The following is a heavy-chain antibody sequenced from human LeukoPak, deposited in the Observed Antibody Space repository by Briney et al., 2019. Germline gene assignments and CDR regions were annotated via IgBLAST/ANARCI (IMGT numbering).Heavy chain of an antibody. CDR1: GFTFSSYG. Sequence: GRSLRLSCAASGFTFSSYGMHWVRQAPGKGLDWVAVIWYDGSKKYYADSVKGRFTISRDNSKNTLYLQMNSLRAEDTAVYYCAKDSSSWYNYFDYWGQGTLVTVSS. CDR3: AKDSSSWYNYFDY. CDR2: IWYDGSKK. D-gene: IGHD6-13*01. V-gene: IGHV3-33*06. J-gene: IGHJ4*02.